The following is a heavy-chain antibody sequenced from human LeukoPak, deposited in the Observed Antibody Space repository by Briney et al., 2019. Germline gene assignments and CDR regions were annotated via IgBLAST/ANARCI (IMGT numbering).Heavy chain of an antibody. Sequence: PGGSLRLSCAASGFTFRSYEMNWVRQAPGKGRVWVSYMSGGGGTIYYADSVKGRFIISRDNAKNSLYLQMNSLRAEDTAVYYCARECSSGSCFSDAFDIWGQGTMVTVSS. J-gene: IGHJ3*02. CDR1: GFTFRSYE. V-gene: IGHV3-48*03. D-gene: IGHD2-15*01. CDR3: ARECSSGSCFSDAFDI. CDR2: MSGGGGTI.